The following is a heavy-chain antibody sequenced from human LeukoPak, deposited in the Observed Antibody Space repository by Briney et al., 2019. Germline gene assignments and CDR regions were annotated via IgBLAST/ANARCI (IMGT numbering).Heavy chain of an antibody. J-gene: IGHJ5*02. CDR3: ARGATFLGYCSSTSCYEGFDP. Sequence: ASVKVSCKVSGYTLTELSMHWVRQAPGKGLEWMGGFDPEDGETIYAQKFQGRVTMTEDTSTDTAYMELSSLRSEDTAVYYCARGATFLGYCSSTSCYEGFDPWGQGTLVTVSS. CDR2: FDPEDGET. V-gene: IGHV1-24*01. D-gene: IGHD2-2*01. CDR1: GYTLTELS.